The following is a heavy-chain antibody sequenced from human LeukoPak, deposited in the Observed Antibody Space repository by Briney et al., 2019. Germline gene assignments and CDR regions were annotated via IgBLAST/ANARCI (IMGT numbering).Heavy chain of an antibody. CDR1: GYTFTGYY. Sequence: ASVKVSCKASGYTFTGYYMQWVRQAPGQGLEWMGWINPNSGGTNYAQKFQGRVTMTRDTSISTAYMGLSRLISDDTAVYYCARGRTYYYDSSGYWVDYWGQGTLVTVSS. CDR2: INPNSGGT. V-gene: IGHV1-2*02. D-gene: IGHD3-22*01. J-gene: IGHJ4*02. CDR3: ARGRTYYYDSSGYWVDY.